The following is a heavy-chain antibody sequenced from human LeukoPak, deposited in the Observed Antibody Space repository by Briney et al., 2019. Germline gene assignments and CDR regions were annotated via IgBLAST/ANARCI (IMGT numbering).Heavy chain of an antibody. V-gene: IGHV3-30-3*01. CDR3: ARTPRTGGFDY. CDR1: GFTFSSYA. CDR2: ISYDGSNK. D-gene: IGHD7-27*01. J-gene: IGHJ4*02. Sequence: GGSLRLSCAASGFTFSSYAMHWVRQAPGKGLEWVAVISYDGSNKYYADSVKGRFTISRDNSKNTLYLQMNSLRAEDTAVYYCARTPRTGGFDYWGQGTLVTVSS.